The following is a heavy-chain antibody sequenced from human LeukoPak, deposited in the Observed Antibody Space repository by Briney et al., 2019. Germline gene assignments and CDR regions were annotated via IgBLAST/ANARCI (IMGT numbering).Heavy chain of an antibody. V-gene: IGHV3-74*01. Sequence: SGGSLRLSCAASGFTFGRYWMHWVRQAPGEGLVWVSRIDSDGRTTNYADSVKGRFTTSRDDAQNTLYLQMNSLRAEDTAVYYCARNIGWYFDLWGRGTLVTVSS. CDR2: IDSDGRTT. D-gene: IGHD2/OR15-2a*01. CDR1: GFTFGRYW. CDR3: ARNIGWYFDL. J-gene: IGHJ2*01.